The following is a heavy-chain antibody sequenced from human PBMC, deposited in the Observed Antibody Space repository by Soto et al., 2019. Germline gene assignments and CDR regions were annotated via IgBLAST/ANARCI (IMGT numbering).Heavy chain of an antibody. CDR3: VRDLRDYGGDVGYFDY. CDR2: ISPETGKT. J-gene: IGHJ4*02. V-gene: IGHV1-18*01. D-gene: IGHD2-21*02. CDR1: GYTFTNFG. Sequence: QVQLVQSGAEVKRPGASVKVSCTASGYTFTNFGVTWVRQAPGQGLEWMSWISPETGKTYCARKLQGRVTMTTDTSTNKAYMELGSLRSDDTAVYYCVRDLRDYGGDVGYFDYWGQGTLVIVSS.